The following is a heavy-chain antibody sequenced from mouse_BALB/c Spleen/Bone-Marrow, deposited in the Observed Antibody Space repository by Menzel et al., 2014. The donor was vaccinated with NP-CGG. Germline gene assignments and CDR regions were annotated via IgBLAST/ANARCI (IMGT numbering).Heavy chain of an antibody. Sequence: VHVKQSGAELARPGASVKMSCKASGYTFTSYPMNWVKQRPGQGLEWIGYINPSSGYSNYNQKFKDKATLTADKSSSTAYMQLSSLTSEDSAVYYCTRRAAYYFDYWGQGTTLTVSS. D-gene: IGHD3-3*01. J-gene: IGHJ2*01. CDR3: TRRAAYYFDY. CDR2: INPSSGYS. V-gene: IGHV1-4*01. CDR1: GYTFTSYP.